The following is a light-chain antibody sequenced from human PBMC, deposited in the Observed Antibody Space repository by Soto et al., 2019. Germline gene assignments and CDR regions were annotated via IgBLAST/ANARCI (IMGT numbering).Light chain of an antibody. CDR1: VLAEKF. Sequence: SYELTQPSSVSVSPGQTARITCSGDVLAEKFARWLRQKPGQAPVLLIYNDNERPSTIPERFSGSGSGTTVTLTIRGAQVEDEADYYCYSAAGIDLVVFGGGTPLTVL. V-gene: IGLV3-27*01. CDR3: YSAAGIDLVV. CDR2: NDN. J-gene: IGLJ2*01.